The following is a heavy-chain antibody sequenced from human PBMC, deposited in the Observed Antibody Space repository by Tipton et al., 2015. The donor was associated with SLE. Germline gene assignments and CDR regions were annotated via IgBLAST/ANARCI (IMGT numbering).Heavy chain of an antibody. J-gene: IGHJ3*02. Sequence: TLSLTCTVSGGSISSYYWSWIRQPPGKGLEWIGDIYYSGSTNYNPSLKSRVTISVDTAKNQFSLKLSSVTAADTAVYYCARCNSGSYDAFDIWGQGTMVTVSS. CDR1: GGSISSYY. CDR3: ARCNSGSYDAFDI. CDR2: IYYSGST. D-gene: IGHD3-10*01. V-gene: IGHV4-59*01.